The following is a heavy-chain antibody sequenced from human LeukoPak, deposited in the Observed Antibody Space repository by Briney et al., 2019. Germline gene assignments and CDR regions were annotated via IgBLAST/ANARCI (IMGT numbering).Heavy chain of an antibody. D-gene: IGHD3-22*01. Sequence: PSETLSLTCAVYGGSFSGYYWSWIRQPPGKGLEWIGEINHSGSTNYNPSLKSRVTISVDTSKNQFSLKLSSVTAADTAVYYCAREGSSGYYVYWGQGTLVTVSS. CDR1: GGSFSGYY. CDR2: INHSGST. V-gene: IGHV4-34*01. J-gene: IGHJ4*02. CDR3: AREGSSGYYVY.